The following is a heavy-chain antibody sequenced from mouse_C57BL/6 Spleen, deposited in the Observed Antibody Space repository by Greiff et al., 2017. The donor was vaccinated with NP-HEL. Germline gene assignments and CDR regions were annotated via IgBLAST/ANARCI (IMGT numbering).Heavy chain of an antibody. Sequence: VQLQESGAELVKPGASVKISCKASGYAFSSYWMNWVKQRPGKGLEWIGQIYPGDGDTNYNGKFKGKATLTADKSSSTAYMQLSSLTSEDSAVYFCARSEDYADYFDYWGQGTTLTVSS. J-gene: IGHJ2*01. CDR1: GYAFSSYW. V-gene: IGHV1-80*01. CDR3: ARSEDYADYFDY. D-gene: IGHD2-4*01. CDR2: IYPGDGDT.